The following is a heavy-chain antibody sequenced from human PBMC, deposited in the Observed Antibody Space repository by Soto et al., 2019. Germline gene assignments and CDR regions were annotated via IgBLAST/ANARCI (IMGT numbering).Heavy chain of an antibody. CDR1: GGSFSGYY. Sequence: QVQLQQWGAGLLKPSETLSLTFAVYGGSFSGYYWSWIRQHPGKGLEWIGEINHSGSTNYNPSLKSRVTISVDTSKNQFSLNVSSVTAADTAVYYCARGTVEQWLVRIKNFDYWVQGTLVTVSS. D-gene: IGHD6-19*01. CDR3: ARGTVEQWLVRIKNFDY. CDR2: INHSGST. V-gene: IGHV4-34*01. J-gene: IGHJ4*02.